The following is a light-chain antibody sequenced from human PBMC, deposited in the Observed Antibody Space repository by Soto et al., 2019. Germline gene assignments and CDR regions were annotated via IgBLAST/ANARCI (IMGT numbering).Light chain of an antibody. CDR3: HQYGSYPPT. J-gene: IGKJ1*01. Sequence: EIVLTQSPGTLSLSLGERATLSCRASQSVNSNYLAWSQQKSGQPPRLFIYGASSRATGVPGRFSGSGSGTDFTLTISRLEPEDFAVYYCHQYGSYPPTFGQGTKVDI. V-gene: IGKV3-20*01. CDR2: GAS. CDR1: QSVNSNY.